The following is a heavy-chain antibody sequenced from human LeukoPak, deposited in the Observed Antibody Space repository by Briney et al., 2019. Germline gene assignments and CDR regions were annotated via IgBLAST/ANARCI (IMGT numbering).Heavy chain of an antibody. CDR2: MFISGST. CDR1: GGSISSYY. CDR3: ARQLYVSGSYYAPMDV. J-gene: IGHJ6*03. D-gene: IGHD3-10*01. Sequence: SETLSLTCTVSGGSISSYYWSWIRQPAGEGLEWIGRMFISGSTNYNPSLKSRVTMSVDTSKNQFSLKLSSVTAADTAVYFCARQLYVSGSYYAPMDVWGKGTTVTISS. V-gene: IGHV4-4*07.